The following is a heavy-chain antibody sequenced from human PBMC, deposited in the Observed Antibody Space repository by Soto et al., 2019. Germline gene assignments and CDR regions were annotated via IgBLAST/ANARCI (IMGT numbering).Heavy chain of an antibody. CDR2: INSDGSST. J-gene: IGHJ4*02. Sequence: EVQLVESGGGLVQPGGSLRLSCAVSGFTFSSDWMHWVRQAPGKGLVWVSRINSDGSSTSYADSVKGRFTISIDNAKNTLYLQMNSLRAEDTSVYYCASTVVTGYWGQGTLVTVSS. CDR3: ASTVVTGY. D-gene: IGHD2-15*01. CDR1: GFTFSSDW. V-gene: IGHV3-74*01.